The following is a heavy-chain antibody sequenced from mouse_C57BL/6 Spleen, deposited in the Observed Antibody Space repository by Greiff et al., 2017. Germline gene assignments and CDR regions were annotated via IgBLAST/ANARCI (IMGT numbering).Heavy chain of an antibody. CDR1: GYSITSGYY. CDR2: ISYDGSN. Sequence: EVKLQESGPGLVKPSQSLSLTCSVTGYSITSGYYWNWIRQFPGNKLEWMGYISYDGSNNYNPSLNNRISITRDTSKNQFFLKLNSVTTEDTATYYCARGTWVDYWGQGTSVTVSS. CDR3: ARGTWVDY. V-gene: IGHV3-6*01. J-gene: IGHJ4*01.